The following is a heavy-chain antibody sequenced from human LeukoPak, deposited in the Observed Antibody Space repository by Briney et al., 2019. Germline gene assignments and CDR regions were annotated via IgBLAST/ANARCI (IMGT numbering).Heavy chain of an antibody. CDR1: GFTFSSYG. CDR3: ARQSGYPYYFDY. J-gene: IGHJ4*02. Sequence: PGGSLRLSCAASGFTFSSYGMNWVRQAPGKGLEWVSSISSSSSYIYYADSVKGRFTISRDNAKNSLYLQMNSLRAEDTAVYYCARQSGYPYYFDYWGQGTLVTVSS. V-gene: IGHV3-21*01. D-gene: IGHD3-22*01. CDR2: ISSSSSYI.